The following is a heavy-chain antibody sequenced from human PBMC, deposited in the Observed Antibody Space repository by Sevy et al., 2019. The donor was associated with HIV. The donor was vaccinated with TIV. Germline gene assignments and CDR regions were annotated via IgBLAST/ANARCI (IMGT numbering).Heavy chain of an antibody. V-gene: IGHV3-23*01. CDR3: AKGGQQLDMYYFDY. Sequence: GGSLRLSCAASGFTFSSYAMSWVRQAPGKGLEWVSAISGSGGSTYYADSVKGRFTISRDNSKNTLYLQMNGLRAEDTAVYYCAKGGQQLDMYYFDYWGQGTLVTVSS. CDR1: GFTFSSYA. CDR2: ISGSGGST. J-gene: IGHJ4*02. D-gene: IGHD6-13*01.